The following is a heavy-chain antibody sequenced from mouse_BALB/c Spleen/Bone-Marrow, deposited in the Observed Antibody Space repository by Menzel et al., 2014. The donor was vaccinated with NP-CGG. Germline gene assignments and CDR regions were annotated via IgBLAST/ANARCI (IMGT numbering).Heavy chain of an antibody. D-gene: IGHD2-4*01. V-gene: IGHV14-3*02. Sequence: VQLQQSGAALVKLGASVKLSCTASGFNIKDTYMHWVKQRPEQGLERIGRIDPANGNTKYDPKLQGKATRTAGTSSNAAYLQLSSLTSEDTAVYYCAMITTGAWFAYWGQGTLVTVSA. CDR3: AMITTGAWFAY. J-gene: IGHJ3*01. CDR2: IDPANGNT. CDR1: GFNIKDTY.